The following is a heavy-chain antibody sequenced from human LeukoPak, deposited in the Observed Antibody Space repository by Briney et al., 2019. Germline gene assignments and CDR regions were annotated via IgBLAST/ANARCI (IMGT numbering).Heavy chain of an antibody. J-gene: IGHJ3*02. V-gene: IGHV3-53*01. D-gene: IGHD1-26*01. CDR1: GFTFSSYG. Sequence: GGSLRLSCAASGFTFSSYGMHWVRQAPGKGLEWVSVIYSGGSTYYADSVKGRFTISRDNSKNTLYLQMNSLRAEDTAVYYCARTLARASSSGSYYGAFDIWGQGTMVTVSS. CDR3: ARTLARASSSGSYYGAFDI. CDR2: IYSGGST.